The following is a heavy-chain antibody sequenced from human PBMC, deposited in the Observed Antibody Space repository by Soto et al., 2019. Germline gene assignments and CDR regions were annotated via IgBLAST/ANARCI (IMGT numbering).Heavy chain of an antibody. D-gene: IGHD2-2*01. V-gene: IGHV3-23*01. CDR3: AKDTSSSPYYMDV. J-gene: IGHJ6*03. CDR2: ISGSTGST. CDR1: GFTFSNFA. Sequence: EVQVLESGGGSVQPGGSLRLSCAASGFTFSNFAMSWVRHVPGKGLEWVSEISGSTGSTYYADSVKGRFIISRDNSKNTLQLQMNSLRAEDTAVYYCAKDTSSSPYYMDVWGKGTTVTVSS.